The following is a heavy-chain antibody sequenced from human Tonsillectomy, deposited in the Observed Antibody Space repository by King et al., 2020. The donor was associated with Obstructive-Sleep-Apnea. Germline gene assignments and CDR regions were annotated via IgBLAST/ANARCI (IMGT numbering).Heavy chain of an antibody. J-gene: IGHJ4*02. CDR1: GFSLTTSGVG. V-gene: IGHV2-5*01. D-gene: IGHD3-22*01. CDR3: AHRRVDYYDSSGFDC. Sequence: TLKESGPTLVKPTQSLTLTCTFSGFSLTTSGVGVGWIRQPPGKALEWLALIYWYYDKHYSPSLKSRLTITKDTSKNQVVLTMTNIDPVDTATYYCAHRRVDYYDSSGFDCWGRGTLVTVTS. CDR2: IYWYYDK.